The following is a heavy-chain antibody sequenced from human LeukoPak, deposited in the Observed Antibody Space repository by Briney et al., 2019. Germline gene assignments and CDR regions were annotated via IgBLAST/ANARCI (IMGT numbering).Heavy chain of an antibody. CDR2: INPNSGGT. CDR1: GYTFTGYY. J-gene: IGHJ4*02. CDR3: ARDHYYDSSGYYPVIGY. D-gene: IGHD3-22*01. Sequence: EASVKVSCKASGYTFTGYYMHWVRQAPGQGLEWMGWINPNSGGTNYAQKFQGRVTMTRDTSISTAYMELSRLRSGDTAVYYCARDHYYDSSGYYPVIGYWGQGTLVTVSS. V-gene: IGHV1-2*02.